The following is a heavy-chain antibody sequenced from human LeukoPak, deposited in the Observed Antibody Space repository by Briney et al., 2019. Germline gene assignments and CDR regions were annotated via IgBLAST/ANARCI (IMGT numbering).Heavy chain of an antibody. CDR2: LSGSGRST. CDR1: GFTFSSYA. V-gene: IGHV3-23*01. J-gene: IGHJ4*02. Sequence: PGGSLRLSCAASGFTFSSYAMSWLRPAPGKGREWVSALSGSGRSTYYADSVKGRITISRDNSKNTLYLQMNSLRAEDTGVYYCGKDPRYYYDSSGYYNYWGQGTLVTVSS. CDR3: GKDPRYYYDSSGYYNY. D-gene: IGHD3-22*01.